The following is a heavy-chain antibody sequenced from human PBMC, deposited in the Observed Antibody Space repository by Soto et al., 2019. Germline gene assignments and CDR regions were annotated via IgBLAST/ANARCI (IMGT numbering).Heavy chain of an antibody. D-gene: IGHD1-26*01. V-gene: IGHV6-1*01. CDR2: TYYRSKWYN. CDR3: ARDWGPSYSGSYSWFDP. CDR1: GDSVSSNSAA. Sequence: SQTLSLTCAISGDSVSSNSAAWNWIRQSPSRGLEWLGRTYYRSKWYNDYAVSVKSRITINPDTSKNQFSLQLNSVTPEDTAVYYCARDWGPSYSGSYSWFDPWGQGTLVTVSS. J-gene: IGHJ5*02.